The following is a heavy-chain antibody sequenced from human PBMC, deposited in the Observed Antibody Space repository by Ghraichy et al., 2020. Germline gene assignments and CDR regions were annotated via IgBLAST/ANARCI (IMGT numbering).Heavy chain of an antibody. CDR1: GYNFASYW. V-gene: IGHV5-10-1*01. Sequence: GEYLNISCKGSGYNFASYWISWVRQVPGRGLEWMARIDPSDSYTSYRPSYEGHVTVSTDNSRSTAYLQWSRLEASDTALYYCARMVRAAQFFDFWGQGTLVTVSS. D-gene: IGHD3-10*01. J-gene: IGHJ4*02. CDR3: ARMVRAAQFFDF. CDR2: IDPSDSYT.